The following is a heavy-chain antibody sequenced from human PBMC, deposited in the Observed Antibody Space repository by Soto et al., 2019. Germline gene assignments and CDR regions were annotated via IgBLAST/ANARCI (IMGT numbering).Heavy chain of an antibody. J-gene: IGHJ2*01. CDR2: IYYSGST. CDR3: ARAYGGYWYFDL. Sequence: QVQLQESGPGLVKPSQTLSLTCTVSGGSISSGGYYWSWIRQHPGKGLEWIGYIYYSGSTYYNPSLTSRVTISVDTSTHLFAPELSSGTAADPAVYYCARAYGGYWYFDLWGRGTLVTVSS. CDR1: GGSISSGGYY. V-gene: IGHV4-31*03. D-gene: IGHD4-17*01.